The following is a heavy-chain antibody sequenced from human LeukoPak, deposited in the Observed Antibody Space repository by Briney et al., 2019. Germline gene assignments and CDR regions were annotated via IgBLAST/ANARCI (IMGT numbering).Heavy chain of an antibody. V-gene: IGHV3-53*01. J-gene: IGHJ3*02. CDR1: GFTVNSNC. CDR2: IYSGGST. CDR3: ARGGSYPNDPFDI. Sequence: GGSLRLSCAASGFTVNSNCMIWVRQAPGKGLEWVSVIYSGGSTHYADSVEGRITISRDNSKNTLFLQMNSLRAEDTAVYYCARGGSYPNDPFDIWGQGTMVTV. D-gene: IGHD1-26*01.